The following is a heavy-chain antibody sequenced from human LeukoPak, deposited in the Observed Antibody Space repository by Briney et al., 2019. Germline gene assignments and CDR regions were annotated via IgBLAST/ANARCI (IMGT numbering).Heavy chain of an antibody. D-gene: IGHD3-16*02. CDR1: GFTFSTYA. CDR2: SGTGGEA. V-gene: IGHV3-23*01. CDR3: ARDMQLST. J-gene: IGHJ3*01. Sequence: GGSLRLSCVISGFTFSTYAMNWVRPAAGKGLEWVSVSGTGGEAFYADAVKGRFTISRDNSKNTLYLHMSSLGADDTAIYYCARDMQLSTWGLGTMVTVSS.